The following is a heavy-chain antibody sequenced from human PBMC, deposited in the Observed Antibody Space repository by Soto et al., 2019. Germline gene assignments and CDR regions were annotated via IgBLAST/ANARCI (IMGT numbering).Heavy chain of an antibody. V-gene: IGHV4-59*08. CDR2: IYYSGST. CDR1: GGSISSYY. J-gene: IGHJ4*02. D-gene: IGHD5-18*01. Sequence: PSETLSLTCTVSGGSISSYYWSWIRQPPGKGLEWIGYIYYSGSTNYNPSLKSRVTISVDTSKNQFSLKLSSVTAADTAVYYCARLDRYSYGSALFDYWGQGTLVTVSS. CDR3: ARLDRYSYGSALFDY.